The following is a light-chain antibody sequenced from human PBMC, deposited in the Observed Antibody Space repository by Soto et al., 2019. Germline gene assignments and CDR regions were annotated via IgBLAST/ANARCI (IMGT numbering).Light chain of an antibody. J-gene: IGKJ4*01. Sequence: EIVLTQSPGTLSLSPGESATLSCRASQSVGRNYLAWFRHKPDQAPRLLIYDASNRATGVPDRYSGSGSGTDFTLSVTRLEPEDFAVYYCHQYAVSPLTFGGGTTVESK. CDR1: QSVGRNY. CDR3: HQYAVSPLT. CDR2: DAS. V-gene: IGKV3-20*01.